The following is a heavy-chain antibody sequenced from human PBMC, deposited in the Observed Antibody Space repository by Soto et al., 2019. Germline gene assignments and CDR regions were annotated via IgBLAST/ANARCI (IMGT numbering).Heavy chain of an antibody. D-gene: IGHD6-13*01. V-gene: IGHV3-23*01. CDR3: AKEFEYSSSWCPFDP. J-gene: IGHJ5*02. CDR2: ISGSGGST. CDR1: GFTFSSYA. Sequence: TGGSLRLSCAASGFTFSSYAMSWVRQAPGKGLEWVSAISGSGGSTYYADSVKGRFTISRDNSKNTLYLQMNSLRAEDTAVYYCAKEFEYSSSWCPFDPWGQGTLVTVSS.